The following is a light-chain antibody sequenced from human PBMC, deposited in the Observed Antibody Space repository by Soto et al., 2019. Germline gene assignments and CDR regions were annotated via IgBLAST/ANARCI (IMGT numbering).Light chain of an antibody. CDR3: QQYHSSYT. J-gene: IGKJ2*01. V-gene: IGKV3-15*01. CDR2: DAS. CDR1: QSINRD. Sequence: EIVMTQSPATLSVSPGESATLSCRASQSINRDLAWYQQKPGQAPRLLIYDASTRATGISAKFSGSGSGTEFTLTISSLQSEDFALYHCQQYHSSYTFGQGTKLEI.